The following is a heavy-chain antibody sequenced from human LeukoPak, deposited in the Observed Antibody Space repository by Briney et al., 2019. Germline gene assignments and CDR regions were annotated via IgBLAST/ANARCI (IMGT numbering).Heavy chain of an antibody. Sequence: GESLKISCKGSGYSFSIYWIGWVRQVPGKGLEWMGIIYPGDSDTRYSPSFQGQVTISADKSTITAYLQWSSLKASDTAMYYCARGQTGAWNSDYWGQGTLVTVSS. CDR1: GYSFSIYW. CDR3: ARGQTGAWNSDY. D-gene: IGHD1-1*01. J-gene: IGHJ4*02. V-gene: IGHV5-51*01. CDR2: IYPGDSDT.